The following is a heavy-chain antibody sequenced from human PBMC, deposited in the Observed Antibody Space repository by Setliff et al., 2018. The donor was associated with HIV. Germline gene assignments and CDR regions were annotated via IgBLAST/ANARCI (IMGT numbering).Heavy chain of an antibody. D-gene: IGHD1-1*01. CDR1: GDSISSGSHY. Sequence: PSETLSLTCTVSGDSISSGSHYWSWIRQPAGKGLEWIGHIYTGGNANYNPSLQSRVTISVDTSKNQFSLMLGSMTAADTAVYYCARERLSRLGFDYWGQGTLVTGS. J-gene: IGHJ4*02. CDR2: IYTGGNA. CDR3: ARERLSRLGFDY. V-gene: IGHV4-61*09.